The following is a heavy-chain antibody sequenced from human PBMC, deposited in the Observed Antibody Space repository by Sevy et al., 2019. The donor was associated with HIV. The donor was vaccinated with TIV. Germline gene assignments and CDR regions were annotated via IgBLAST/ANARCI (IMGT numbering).Heavy chain of an antibody. D-gene: IGHD6-19*01. CDR2: ISAYNGNT. CDR3: ARGRKTFASIAVAGTMGNWFDP. Sequence: ASVKVSCKASGYTFTSYGISWVRQAPGQGLEWMGWISAYNGNTNYAQKLQGRVTMNTDTSTSTAYMELRSLRSDDTAVYYCARGRKTFASIAVAGTMGNWFDPWGQGTLVTVSS. J-gene: IGHJ5*02. CDR1: GYTFTSYG. V-gene: IGHV1-18*01.